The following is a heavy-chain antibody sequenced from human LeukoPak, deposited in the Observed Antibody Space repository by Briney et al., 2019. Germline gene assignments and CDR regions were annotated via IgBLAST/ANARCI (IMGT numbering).Heavy chain of an antibody. Sequence: LRLSCAASGFTFSSYGMHWVRQPPGKGLEWIGEINHSGSTNYNPSLKSRVTISVDTSRNQFSLKLSSVTAADTVVYYCARVRWYFDYWGQGTLVTVSS. CDR3: ARVRWYFDY. CDR1: GFTFSSYG. D-gene: IGHD5-24*01. V-gene: IGHV4-34*01. J-gene: IGHJ4*02. CDR2: INHSGST.